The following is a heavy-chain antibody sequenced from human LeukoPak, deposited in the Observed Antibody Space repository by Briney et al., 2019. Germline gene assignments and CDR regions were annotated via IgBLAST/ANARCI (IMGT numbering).Heavy chain of an antibody. V-gene: IGHV4-59*01. J-gene: IGHJ4*02. CDR1: GGSISSYY. Sequence: SETPSLTCTVSGGSISSYYWSWIRQPPGKGLEWIGYIYYSGSTNYNPSLKSRVTISVDTSKNQFSLKLSSVTAADTAVYYCARGRKVIHDFDYWGQGTLVTVSS. CDR2: IYYSGST. D-gene: IGHD2/OR15-2a*01. CDR3: ARGRKVIHDFDY.